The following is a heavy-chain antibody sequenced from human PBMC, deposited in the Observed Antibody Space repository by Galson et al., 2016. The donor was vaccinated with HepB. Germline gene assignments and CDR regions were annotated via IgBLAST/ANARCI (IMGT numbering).Heavy chain of an antibody. CDR2: ISGSGYNT. CDR1: GFTFSTYA. J-gene: IGHJ4*02. CDR3: AKAARLYYFDY. Sequence: SLRLSCAASGFTFSTYAMSWVRQAPGKGLEWVSAISGSGYNTYYADSVKGRFTISRDNSKNTLYLQMNSLRAEDTAVYYCAKAARLYYFDYWGQGTLVTVSS. V-gene: IGHV3-23*01. D-gene: IGHD2-21*02.